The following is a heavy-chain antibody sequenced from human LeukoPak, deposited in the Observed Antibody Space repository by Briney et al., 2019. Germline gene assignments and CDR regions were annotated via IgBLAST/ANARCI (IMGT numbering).Heavy chain of an antibody. CDR1: GGSFSGYY. Sequence: SETLSLTCAVYGGSFSGYYWSWIRQPPGKGLEWIGSIYYSGSTYYNPSLKSRVTISVDTSKNQFSLKLSSVTAADTAVYYCARREPYYDFQSWGQGTMVTVSS. D-gene: IGHD3-3*01. J-gene: IGHJ3*01. CDR2: IYYSGST. V-gene: IGHV4-34*01. CDR3: ARREPYYDFQS.